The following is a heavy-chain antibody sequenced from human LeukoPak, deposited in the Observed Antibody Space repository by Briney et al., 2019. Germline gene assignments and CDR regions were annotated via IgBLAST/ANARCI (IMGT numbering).Heavy chain of an antibody. Sequence: PSETLSLTCTVSGGSISSYYWSWIRQPPGKGLEWIGYIYYSGGTKYNPSLKNRVTISVDTSKNQFSLKLSSVTAADTAVYYCASLYYYGSGSYWVDYWGQGTLVTVSS. CDR2: IYYSGGT. CDR1: GGSISSYY. V-gene: IGHV4-59*12. D-gene: IGHD3-10*01. J-gene: IGHJ4*02. CDR3: ASLYYYGSGSYWVDY.